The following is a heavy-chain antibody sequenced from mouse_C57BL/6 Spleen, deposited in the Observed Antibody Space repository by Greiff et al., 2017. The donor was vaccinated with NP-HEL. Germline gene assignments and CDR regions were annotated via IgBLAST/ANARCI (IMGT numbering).Heavy chain of an antibody. V-gene: IGHV1-53*01. CDR1: GFTFTSYW. J-gene: IGHJ1*03. CDR2: INPSNGGT. Sequence: VQLQQSGTELVKPGASVKLSCKASGFTFTSYWMHWVKQRPGQGLAWIGNINPSNGGTNYNEKFKSKATLTVDKSSSTAYMQRSSLTSEDSAVYKCATCRYIEVWGTGTTVTVAS. CDR3: ATCRYIEV.